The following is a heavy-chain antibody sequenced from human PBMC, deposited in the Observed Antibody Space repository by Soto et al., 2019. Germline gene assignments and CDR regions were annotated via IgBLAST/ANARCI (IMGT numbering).Heavy chain of an antibody. Sequence: GGPLSLACVASGVNLDESARAGARQVPGKGLEWVSGITWNSGHILYADSVKGRFTISRDNAKKSLYLELNSLRPEDTALYYCAKGRSSMIVVVMDYWGQGT. J-gene: IGHJ4*02. V-gene: IGHV3-9*01. CDR3: AKGRSSMIVVVMDY. D-gene: IGHD3-22*01. CDR1: GVNLDESA. CDR2: ITWNSGHI.